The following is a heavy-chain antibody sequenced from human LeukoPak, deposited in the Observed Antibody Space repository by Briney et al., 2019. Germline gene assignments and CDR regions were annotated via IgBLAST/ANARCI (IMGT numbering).Heavy chain of an antibody. V-gene: IGHV3-9*01. J-gene: IGHJ6*02. CDR2: INWNSDTK. Sequence: GGSLRLSCVGSGFAFHNYAMHWVRRPPGKGLEWVSAINWNSDTKAYADSVKGRFTISRDRARNSLYLQMDSLRPEDTALYFCGKDTGCKGAYFYAMDVWGQGTSVTVSS. D-gene: IGHD2/OR15-2a*01. CDR3: GKDTGCKGAYFYAMDV. CDR1: GFAFHNYA.